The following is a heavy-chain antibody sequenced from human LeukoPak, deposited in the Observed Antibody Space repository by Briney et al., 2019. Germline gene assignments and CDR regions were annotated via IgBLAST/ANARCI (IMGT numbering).Heavy chain of an antibody. D-gene: IGHD1-26*01. J-gene: IGHJ4*02. CDR3: AKGIVGATREINFFDY. V-gene: IGHV3-23*01. CDR1: GFTFSSYA. Sequence: GGSLRLSCAASGFTFSSYAMRWVRQAPGKGLEWVPAIRGSGGSTYYAVSVKGRHPLYREHSKHTVSPQIHRLRAEDTAVYYCAKGIVGATREINFFDYWGQGTLVTVSS. CDR2: IRGSGGST.